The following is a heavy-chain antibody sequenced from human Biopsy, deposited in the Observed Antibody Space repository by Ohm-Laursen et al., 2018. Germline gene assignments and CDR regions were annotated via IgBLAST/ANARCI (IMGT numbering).Heavy chain of an antibody. V-gene: IGHV1-69*04. Sequence: ASVKVSCKASGGPSSNYAFNWVRQAPGQGLEWVGRIVPVLGHLNYAQRFQGRVSITADKSTSYVFMELSRLTSGDTAVYYCAADADGYYTEFDYWGPGTLVTVSS. CDR2: IVPVLGHL. J-gene: IGHJ4*02. D-gene: IGHD3-3*01. CDR1: GGPSSNYA. CDR3: AADADGYYTEFDY.